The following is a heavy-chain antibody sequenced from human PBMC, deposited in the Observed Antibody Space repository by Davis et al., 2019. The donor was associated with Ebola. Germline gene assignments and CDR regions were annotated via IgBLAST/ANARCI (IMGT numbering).Heavy chain of an antibody. CDR2: INPSGGTT. J-gene: IGHJ4*02. CDR3: AAHSSRYTDVDY. V-gene: IGHV1-46*01. CDR1: GYIFSRYY. Sequence: AASVKVSCKASGYIFSRYYMHWVRQAPGQGLEWMGIINPSGGTTSYAQKFQGRVTITADKSTSTAYMELSSLRSEDTAVYYCAAHSSRYTDVDYWGQGTLVTVSS. D-gene: IGHD6-25*01.